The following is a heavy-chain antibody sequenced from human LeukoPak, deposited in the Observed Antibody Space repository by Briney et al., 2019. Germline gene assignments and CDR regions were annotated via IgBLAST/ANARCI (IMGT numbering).Heavy chain of an antibody. Sequence: PSETLSLTCTVSGGSISSGDYYWSWIRQPPGKGLEWIGYIYYSGSTYYNPSLKSRVTISVDTSKNQFSLKLSSVTAADTAVYYCARFPSWDYDFWSGPPTGRIMDVWGKGTTVTVSS. CDR1: GGSISSGDYY. J-gene: IGHJ6*03. CDR3: ARFPSWDYDFWSGPPTGRIMDV. D-gene: IGHD3-3*01. CDR2: IYYSGST. V-gene: IGHV4-30-4*08.